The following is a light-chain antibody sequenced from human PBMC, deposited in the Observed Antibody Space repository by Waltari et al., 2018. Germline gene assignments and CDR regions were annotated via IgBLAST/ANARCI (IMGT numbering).Light chain of an antibody. CDR3: QHYVNLPVT. J-gene: IGKJ1*01. Sequence: EIVLTQSPGTPSLSPGERATPSCRASQSVSRALAWYQQKPGQAPRLLIYAASTRATGVPDRFSGSGSGTDFSLTISRLDPEDFAVYYCQHYVNLPVTFGQGTKVEI. V-gene: IGKV3-20*01. CDR1: QSVSRA. CDR2: AAS.